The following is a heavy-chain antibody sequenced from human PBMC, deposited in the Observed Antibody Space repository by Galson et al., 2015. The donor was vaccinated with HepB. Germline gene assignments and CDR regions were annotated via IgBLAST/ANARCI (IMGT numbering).Heavy chain of an antibody. CDR1: GFTFSTYA. Sequence: SLRLSCAASGFTFSTYAMSWVRQAPGKGLEWVSLITTSAGSTYYSDSVKGRFTISRDNSKNTLYLQMNSLRAEDTAVYYCAKDWRAYFGVLTGAWVPSHVDYWGQGTLGTVSS. D-gene: IGHD3-9*01. V-gene: IGHV3-23*01. CDR2: ITTSAGST. CDR3: AKDWRAYFGVLTGAWVPSHVDY. J-gene: IGHJ4*02.